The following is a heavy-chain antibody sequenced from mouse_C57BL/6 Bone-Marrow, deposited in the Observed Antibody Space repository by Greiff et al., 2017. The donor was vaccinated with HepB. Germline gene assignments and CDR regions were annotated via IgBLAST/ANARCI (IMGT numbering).Heavy chain of an antibody. V-gene: IGHV14-4*01. CDR2: IDPENGDT. D-gene: IGHD1-1*01. J-gene: IGHJ4*01. Sequence: VQLQQSGAELVRPGASVKLSCTASGFNIKDDYMHWVKQRPEQGLEWIGWIDPENGDTEYASKFQGKATITADTSSNTAYLQLSSLTSEDTAVYYCTTLYYYGSGAMDYWGQGTSVTVSS. CDR3: TTLYYYGSGAMDY. CDR1: GFNIKDDY.